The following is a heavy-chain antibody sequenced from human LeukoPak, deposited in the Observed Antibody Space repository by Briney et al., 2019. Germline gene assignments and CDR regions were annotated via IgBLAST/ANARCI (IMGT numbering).Heavy chain of an antibody. D-gene: IGHD6-19*01. CDR3: AKEWWLALLGNDAFDI. Sequence: GRSLRLSCAASGFTFGDYAMHWVRQAPGKGLEWVSGISWNSGSIGYADSVKGRFTISRDNAKNSLYLQMNSLRAEDTALYYCAKEWWLALLGNDAFDIWGQGTMVTVSS. CDR2: ISWNSGSI. CDR1: GFTFGDYA. V-gene: IGHV3-9*01. J-gene: IGHJ3*02.